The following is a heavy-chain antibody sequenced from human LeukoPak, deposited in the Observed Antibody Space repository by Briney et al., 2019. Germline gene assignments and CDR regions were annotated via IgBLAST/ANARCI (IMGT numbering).Heavy chain of an antibody. CDR1: GASISSYY. Sequence: PSETLSLTCTVSGASISSYYWNWIRQSPGKGLEWIGYIHVSGGTSYDPSLKSRVTISIDTSNNQFSLKLSSVTAADTAVYFCARGTSTVVTPNYFYYYSMDVWGKGTTVTVSS. CDR2: IHVSGGT. J-gene: IGHJ6*03. V-gene: IGHV4-4*09. CDR3: ARGTSTVVTPNYFYYYSMDV. D-gene: IGHD4-23*01.